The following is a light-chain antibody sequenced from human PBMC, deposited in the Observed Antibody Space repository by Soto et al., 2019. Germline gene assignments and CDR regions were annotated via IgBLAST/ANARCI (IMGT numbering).Light chain of an antibody. CDR3: LQAQSFPIT. J-gene: IGKJ5*01. CDR2: TAS. CDR1: QGISRR. Sequence: DIQMTQSPSSVSASVGDRVTITCRSIQGISRRLAWYQQKPVKAPRLLIYTASNLQSGVPSRFSGSGSGTDFTLTISSLQHEYFATYYCLQAQSFPITFGQGTRLEIK. V-gene: IGKV1-12*01.